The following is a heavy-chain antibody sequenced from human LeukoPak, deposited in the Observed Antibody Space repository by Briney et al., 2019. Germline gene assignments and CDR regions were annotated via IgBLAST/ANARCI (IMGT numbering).Heavy chain of an antibody. V-gene: IGHV3-49*03. Sequence: GGSLRLSCTASGFTFGDYAMSWFRQAPGKGLEWVGFIRSKAYGGTTEYAASVKGRFTISRDDSKSIAYLQMNSVKTEDTAVYYCTRAWIQLRPYFDYWGQGTLVTVSS. CDR2: IRSKAYGGTT. CDR1: GFTFGDYA. D-gene: IGHD5-18*01. CDR3: TRAWIQLRPYFDY. J-gene: IGHJ4*02.